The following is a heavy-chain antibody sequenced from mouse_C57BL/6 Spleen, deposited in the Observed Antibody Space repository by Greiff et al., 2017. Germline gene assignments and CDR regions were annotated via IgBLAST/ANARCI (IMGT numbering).Heavy chain of an antibody. CDR1: GFSLTSYA. V-gene: IGHV2-9-1*01. D-gene: IGHD1-1*01. Sequence: VMLVESGPGLVAPSQSLSITCTVSGFSLTSYAISWVRQPPGKGLEWLGVIWTGGGTNYNSALKSRLSLSKDNSKSQVFLKMNSLQTDDTARYYCARDGYYYGSSPYYYAMDYWGQGTSVTVSS. J-gene: IGHJ4*01. CDR2: IWTGGGT. CDR3: ARDGYYYGSSPYYYAMDY.